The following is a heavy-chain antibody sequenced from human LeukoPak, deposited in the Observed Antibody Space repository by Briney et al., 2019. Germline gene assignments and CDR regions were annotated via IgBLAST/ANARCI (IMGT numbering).Heavy chain of an antibody. Sequence: GGSLRLSCAASGFTFSSYSMNWVRQAPGKGLEWVSSISSSSSYIYYADSVKGRFTISRDNAKNSLYLQMNSLRAEDTAVYYCARSYAAEYYDFWGGYSYGMDVWGQGTTVTVSS. J-gene: IGHJ6*02. V-gene: IGHV3-21*01. CDR2: ISSSSSYI. CDR3: ARSYAAEYYDFWGGYSYGMDV. D-gene: IGHD3-3*01. CDR1: GFTFSSYS.